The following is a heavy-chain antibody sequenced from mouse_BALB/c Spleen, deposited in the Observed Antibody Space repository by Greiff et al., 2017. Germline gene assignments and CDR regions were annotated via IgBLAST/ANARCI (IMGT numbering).Heavy chain of an antibody. CDR1: GFSLTSYG. CDR2: IWAGGST. J-gene: IGHJ4*01. D-gene: IGHD2-3*01. Sequence: QVQLKESGPGLVAPSQSLSITCTVSGFSLTSYGVHWVRQPPGKGLEWLGVIWAGGSTNYNSALMSRLSISKDNSKSQVFLKMNSLQTDDTARYYCARADGYLYYYAMDYWGQGTSVTVSS. V-gene: IGHV2-9*02. CDR3: ARADGYLYYYAMDY.